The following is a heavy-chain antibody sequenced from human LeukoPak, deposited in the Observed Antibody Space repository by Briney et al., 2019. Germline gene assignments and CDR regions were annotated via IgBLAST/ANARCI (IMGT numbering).Heavy chain of an antibody. CDR1: GYTFTGYY. CDR3: ARDKQSRGVYSTMDV. Sequence: GASVKVSCKASGYTFTGYYMHWVRQAPGQGLEWMGWINPNSGGTNYAQKFQGRVTMTRDTSISTAYMELSRLRSDDTAVYYCARDKQSRGVYSTMDVWGKGTTVTVSS. D-gene: IGHD3-3*01. V-gene: IGHV1-2*02. CDR2: INPNSGGT. J-gene: IGHJ6*03.